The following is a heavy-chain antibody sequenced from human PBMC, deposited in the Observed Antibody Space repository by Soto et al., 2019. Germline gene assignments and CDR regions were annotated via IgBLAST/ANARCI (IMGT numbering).Heavy chain of an antibody. Sequence: ASVKVSCKASGYXFTSYGISWVRQAPGQGLEWMGWISAYNGNTNYAQKLQGRVTISVDTSKNQFSLKLSSVTAADTAVYYCARAYVLRFSTKTDGFDYWGQGTLVTFSS. CDR3: ARAYVLRFSTKTDGFDY. CDR1: GYXFTSYG. D-gene: IGHD3-3*01. V-gene: IGHV1-18*01. CDR2: ISAYNGNT. J-gene: IGHJ4*02.